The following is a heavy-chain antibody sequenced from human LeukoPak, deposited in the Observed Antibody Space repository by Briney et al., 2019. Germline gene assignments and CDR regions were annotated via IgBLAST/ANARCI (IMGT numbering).Heavy chain of an antibody. CDR1: GFTFSSYN. D-gene: IGHD6-19*01. V-gene: IGHV3-21*01. Sequence: GGSLRLSCAASGFTFSSYNMNWVRQAPGKGLEWVSSISSSSSYIYYADSVKGLFTISRDNAKNSLYLQMNSLRAEDTAVYYCARDSSGWPKYYFDYWGQGTLVTVSS. CDR2: ISSSSSYI. CDR3: ARDSSGWPKYYFDY. J-gene: IGHJ4*02.